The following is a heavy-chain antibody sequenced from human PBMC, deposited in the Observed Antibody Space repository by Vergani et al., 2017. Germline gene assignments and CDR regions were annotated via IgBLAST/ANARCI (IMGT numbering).Heavy chain of an antibody. CDR3: AKARITMVRGVMEEPTPTYYFDY. Sequence: EVQLLESGGGLVQPGGSLRLSCAASGFTFSSYAMSWVRQAPGKGLEWVSAISGSGGSTYYADSVKGRFTISGDNSKNTLYLQMNSLRAEDTAVYYCAKARITMVRGVMEEPTPTYYFDYWGQGTLVTVSS. CDR2: ISGSGGST. CDR1: GFTFSSYA. J-gene: IGHJ4*02. V-gene: IGHV3-23*01. D-gene: IGHD3-10*01.